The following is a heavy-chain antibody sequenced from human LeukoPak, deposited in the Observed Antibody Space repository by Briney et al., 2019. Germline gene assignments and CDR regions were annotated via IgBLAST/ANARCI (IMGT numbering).Heavy chain of an antibody. J-gene: IGHJ4*02. V-gene: IGHV3-9*01. CDR3: AKAAMVRGVYDY. CDR2: ISWNSGSI. Sequence: GGSLRLSCAASGFTFDDYAMHWVRQAPGKGLEWVSGISWNSGSIGYADSVEGRFTISRDNAKNSLYLQMNSLRAEDTALYYCAKAAMVRGVYDYWGQGTLVTVSS. CDR1: GFTFDDYA. D-gene: IGHD3-10*01.